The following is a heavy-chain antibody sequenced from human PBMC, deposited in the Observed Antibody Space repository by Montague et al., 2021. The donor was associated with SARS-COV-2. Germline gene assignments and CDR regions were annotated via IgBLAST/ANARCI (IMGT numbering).Heavy chain of an antibody. Sequence: SETLSLTCAVYSGSFSDFYWTWIRQSPGKGLEWIGEINHTGSATYNPSLKGRVTLSRDTSKNQFSLKLQSMTPADTAVYYCARGQVTAFAILIVFPAAGALDSWGRGTTVTVSS. CDR3: ARGQVTAFAILIVFPAAGALDS. CDR1: SGSFSDFY. CDR2: INHTGSA. V-gene: IGHV4-34*01. J-gene: IGHJ3*01. D-gene: IGHD2-21*02.